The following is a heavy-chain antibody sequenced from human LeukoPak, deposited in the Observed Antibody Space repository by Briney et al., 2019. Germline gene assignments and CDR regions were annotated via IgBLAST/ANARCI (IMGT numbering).Heavy chain of an antibody. CDR2: IWYDGSEK. V-gene: IGHV3-33*01. CDR1: GFTFSSYG. D-gene: IGHD2-2*01. CDR3: VRGGCRSTSCYDY. J-gene: IGHJ4*02. Sequence: PGGSLRLSCAASGFTFSSYGMHWVRQAPGKGLVWLAVIWYDGSEKYYADSVMGRFTISRDNSKNTLYLQMSSLRVEDTALYYCVRGGCRSTSCYDYWGQGTLVTVSS.